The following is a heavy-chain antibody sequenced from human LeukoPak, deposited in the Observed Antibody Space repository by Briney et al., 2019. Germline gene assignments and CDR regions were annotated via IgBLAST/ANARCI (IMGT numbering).Heavy chain of an antibody. V-gene: IGHV4-59*01. CDR3: ASSSWYCSGGSCYGRYYFDY. Sequence: SETLSLTCTVSGGSISSYYWSWIRQPPGKGLEWIGYIYYSGSTNYNPSLKSRVTISVDTSKNQFSLKLSSVIAADTAVYYCASSSWYCSGGSCYGRYYFDYWGQGTLVTVSS. CDR1: GGSISSYY. D-gene: IGHD2-15*01. J-gene: IGHJ4*02. CDR2: IYYSGST.